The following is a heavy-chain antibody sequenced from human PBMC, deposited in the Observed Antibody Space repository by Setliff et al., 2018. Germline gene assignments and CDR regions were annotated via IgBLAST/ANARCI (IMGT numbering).Heavy chain of an antibody. Sequence: SETLSLTCTVSGGSISSSSHYWSWIRQPPGKGLEWIGSIYYSGSTNYNPSLKSRVTISVDTSKNQFSLKLSSVTAADTAVYYCARGLGHYYGSGTRQRWFDPWGQGTLVTAPQ. CDR3: ARGLGHYYGSGTRQRWFDP. CDR1: GGSISSSSHY. D-gene: IGHD3-10*01. J-gene: IGHJ5*02. V-gene: IGHV4-39*07. CDR2: IYYSGST.